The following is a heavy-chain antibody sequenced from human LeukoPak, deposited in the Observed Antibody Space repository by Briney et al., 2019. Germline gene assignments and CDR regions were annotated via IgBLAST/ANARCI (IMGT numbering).Heavy chain of an antibody. Sequence: PGGSLRLSCAASGFTFYDYAMHWVRHAPGKGLEWVSGISWNSGSIGYADSVKGRFTISRDNAKNSLYLQMNSLRAEDTALYYCAKDMEPAVAATSGFDYWGQGTLVTVSS. D-gene: IGHD2-15*01. CDR1: GFTFYDYA. CDR3: AKDMEPAVAATSGFDY. CDR2: ISWNSGSI. J-gene: IGHJ4*02. V-gene: IGHV3-9*01.